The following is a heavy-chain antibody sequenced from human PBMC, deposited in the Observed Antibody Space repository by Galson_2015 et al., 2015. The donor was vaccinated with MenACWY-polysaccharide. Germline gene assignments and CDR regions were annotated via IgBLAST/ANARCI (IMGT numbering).Heavy chain of an antibody. CDR2: IYPSGNT. CDR3: ARELHY. Sequence: TLSLTCTVSGGSVNTGDSYWCWIRQPAGKELEWIGQIYPSGNTNYNPSLRSRVTISLDTSKNQFSLELNSVTAADTAVYYCARELHYWGQGILVTVSS. V-gene: IGHV4-61*09. J-gene: IGHJ4*02. CDR1: GGSVNTGDSY.